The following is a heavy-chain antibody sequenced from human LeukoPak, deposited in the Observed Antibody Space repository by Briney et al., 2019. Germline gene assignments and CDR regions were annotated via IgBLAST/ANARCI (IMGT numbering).Heavy chain of an antibody. CDR2: TTNKAYSYTT. J-gene: IGHJ6*02. CDR1: GFTFSAHY. CDR3: ARRMVQSGNYGMDV. V-gene: IGHV3-72*01. D-gene: IGHD1-1*01. Sequence: GGSLRLSCAASGFTFSAHYMDWVRQAPGKGLEWVGRTTNKAYSYTTEYAASVKGRFTISTDDSKNPLYLQMNSLKTEDTAVYYCARRMVQSGNYGMDVWGQGTTVTVSS.